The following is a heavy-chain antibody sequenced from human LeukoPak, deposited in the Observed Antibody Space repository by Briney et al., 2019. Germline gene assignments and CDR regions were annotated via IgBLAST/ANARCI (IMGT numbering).Heavy chain of an antibody. D-gene: IGHD4-17*01. Sequence: GGSLRLSCAASGFTFSSYSMNWVRPAPGKGLEWVSSISSSSSYIYYADSVKGRFTISRDNAKNSLYLQMNSLRAEDTAVYYCASLYGHGIFDYWGQGTLVAVSS. V-gene: IGHV3-21*01. CDR2: ISSSSSYI. CDR1: GFTFSSYS. CDR3: ASLYGHGIFDY. J-gene: IGHJ4*02.